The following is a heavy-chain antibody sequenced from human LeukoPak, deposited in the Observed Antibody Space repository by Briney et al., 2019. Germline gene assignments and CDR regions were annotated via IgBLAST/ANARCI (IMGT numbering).Heavy chain of an antibody. CDR2: IYHSGTT. D-gene: IGHD2-21*01. Sequence: GSLRLSCIVSGFTFRSYWMTWVRQAPGKGLEWIGNIYHSGTTYYNPSLKSRVTMSVDTSNNQFSLMLDSVTAADTAVYYCARGPIVMVNDNWFDPWGQGTLVVVSS. V-gene: IGHV4-38-2*02. CDR1: GFTFRSYW. J-gene: IGHJ5*02. CDR3: ARGPIVMVNDNWFDP.